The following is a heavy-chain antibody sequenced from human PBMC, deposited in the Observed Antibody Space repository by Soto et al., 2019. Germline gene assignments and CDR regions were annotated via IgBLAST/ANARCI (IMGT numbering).Heavy chain of an antibody. J-gene: IGHJ4*02. CDR1: GFTFSSYA. V-gene: IGHV3-30-3*01. CDR3: ARDRGYYYESISSY. D-gene: IGHD3-22*01. Sequence: GGSLRLSCAASGFTFSSYAMHWVRQAPGKGLEWVAVISYDGSNKYYADSVKGRSTISRDNSKNTLYLQMNSLRAEDTAVYYFARDRGYYYESISSYWSQGTLVTVSS. CDR2: ISYDGSNK.